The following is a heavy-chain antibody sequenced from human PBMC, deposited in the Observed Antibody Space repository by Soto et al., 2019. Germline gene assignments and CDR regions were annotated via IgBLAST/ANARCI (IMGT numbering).Heavy chain of an antibody. Sequence: GGSLRLSCAASGFTFSSYSMNWVRQAPGKGLEWVSSISSSSSYIYYADSVKGRFTISRDNAKNSLYLQMNSLRAEDTAVYYCARDWGYYYYYGMDFWGQGTKVTVSS. CDR2: ISSSSSYI. V-gene: IGHV3-21*01. CDR1: GFTFSSYS. J-gene: IGHJ6*02. CDR3: ARDWGYYYYYGMDF. D-gene: IGHD3-16*01.